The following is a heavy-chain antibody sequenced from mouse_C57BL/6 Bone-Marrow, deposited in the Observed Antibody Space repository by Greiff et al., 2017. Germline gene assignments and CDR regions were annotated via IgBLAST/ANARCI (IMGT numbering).Heavy chain of an antibody. V-gene: IGHV5-4*01. CDR3: ARAGYGNYDYYAMDY. CDR1: GFTFSSYA. CDR2: ISDGGSYT. J-gene: IGHJ4*01. Sequence: DVQLVESGGGLVKPGGSLKLSCAASGFTFSSYAMSWVRQTPEKRLEWVATISDGGSYTYYPDNVKGRFTISRDNAKNNLYLQMSHLKSEDTAMYYCARAGYGNYDYYAMDYWGQGTSVTVSS. D-gene: IGHD2-1*01.